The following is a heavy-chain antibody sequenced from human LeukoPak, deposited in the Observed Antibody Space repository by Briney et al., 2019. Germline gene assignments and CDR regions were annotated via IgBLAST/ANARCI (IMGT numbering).Heavy chain of an antibody. CDR3: AKDYSLWFGESDAFDI. CDR2: ISGSGGST. CDR1: GFTFSIYS. J-gene: IGHJ3*02. Sequence: PGGSLRLSCAASGFTFSIYSMSWVRQAPGKGLEWVSAISGSGGSTYYADSVKGRFTISRDNSKNTLYLQMNSLRAEDTAVYYCAKDYSLWFGESDAFDIWGQGTMVTVSS. D-gene: IGHD3-10*01. V-gene: IGHV3-23*01.